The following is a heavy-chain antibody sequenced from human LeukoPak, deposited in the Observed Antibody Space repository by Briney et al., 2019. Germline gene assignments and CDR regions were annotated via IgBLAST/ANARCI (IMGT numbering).Heavy chain of an antibody. V-gene: IGHV4-4*02. D-gene: IGHD6-19*01. CDR1: GGSISSLNL. J-gene: IGHJ4*02. CDR2: MYLGGTT. CDR3: AGLEGRYSTDWFYFFDY. Sequence: PSGTLSLTCIVSGGSISSLNLWSWLRQPPGKGLEWIEEMYLGGTTNFNPSLKSRVTILIDKSKNQLSLQLTSVTAADTAVYYCAGLEGRYSTDWFYFFDYWGQGALVTVSS.